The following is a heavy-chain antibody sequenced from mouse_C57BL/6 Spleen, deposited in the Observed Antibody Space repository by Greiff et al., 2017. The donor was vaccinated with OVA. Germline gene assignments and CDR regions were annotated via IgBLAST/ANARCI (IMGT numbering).Heavy chain of an antibody. CDR2: IHPNSGST. V-gene: IGHV1-64*01. Sequence: QVQLQQPGAELVKPGASVKLSCKASGYTFTSYWMHWVKQRPGQGLEWIGMIHPNSGSTNYNEKFKSKATLTVDKSSSTAYMQLSSLTSEDSAVYYCARWGITTVVAKDYWGQGTTLTVSS. D-gene: IGHD1-1*01. J-gene: IGHJ2*01. CDR1: GYTFTSYW. CDR3: ARWGITTVVAKDY.